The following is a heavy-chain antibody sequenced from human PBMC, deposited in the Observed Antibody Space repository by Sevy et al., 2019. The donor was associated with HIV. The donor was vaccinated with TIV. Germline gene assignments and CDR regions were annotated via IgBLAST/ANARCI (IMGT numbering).Heavy chain of an antibody. CDR2: INPNSGGT. D-gene: IGHD1-26*01. Sequence: ASVKVSCKASGYTFTDYYMHWVQQAPGQGLEWMGWINPNSGGTNDAQTFQGRVTMTRDTSISTAYMELSRLTSDDTAVYYCARDPGGASHFDFWGQGTLVTVSS. J-gene: IGHJ4*02. V-gene: IGHV1-2*02. CDR3: ARDPGGASHFDF. CDR1: GYTFTDYY.